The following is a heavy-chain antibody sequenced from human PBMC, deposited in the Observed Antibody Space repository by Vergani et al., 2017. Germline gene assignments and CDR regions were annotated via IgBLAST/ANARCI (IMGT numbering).Heavy chain of an antibody. CDR1: GFTFSSYA. D-gene: IGHD6-19*01. Sequence: EVQLLESGGGLVQPGGSLRLSCAASGFTFSSYAMSWVRQAPGKGLEWVSAISGSGGSTYYADSVKGRFTISRDNSKNTLYLQMNSLRAEDTAVYYCAKVGGYSSGWYGNYGMDVRGQGTTVTVSS. CDR2: ISGSGGST. V-gene: IGHV3-23*01. J-gene: IGHJ6*02. CDR3: AKVGGYSSGWYGNYGMDV.